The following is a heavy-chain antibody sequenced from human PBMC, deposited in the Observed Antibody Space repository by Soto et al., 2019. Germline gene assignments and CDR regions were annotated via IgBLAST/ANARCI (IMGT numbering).Heavy chain of an antibody. CDR3: AREQVLSSPSYWFDP. CDR2: IIPIFGTA. CDR1: GGTFSSYA. D-gene: IGHD6-6*01. J-gene: IGHJ5*02. Sequence: QVQLVQSGAEVKKPGSSVKVSCKASGGTFSSYAISWVRQAHGQGLEWMGGIIPIFGTANYAQKCKGRVTITADESTSTAYMELSSLRSEDTAVYYCAREQVLSSPSYWFDPWGQGTLVTVSS. V-gene: IGHV1-69*01.